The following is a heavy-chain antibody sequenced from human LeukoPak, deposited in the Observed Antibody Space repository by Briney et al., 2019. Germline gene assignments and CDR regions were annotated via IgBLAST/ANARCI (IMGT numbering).Heavy chain of an antibody. CDR3: AKGFGIAWYVFLFDY. V-gene: IGHV4-61*02. J-gene: IGHJ4*02. D-gene: IGHD6-13*01. CDR1: GGSISSGTYY. CDR2: IYTSGST. Sequence: SETLSLTCTVSGGSISSGTYYWNWIRQPAGKGLEWIGRIYTSGSTNYNPSLKSRVTISVDTSKNQLSLNLNSVTAADTAVYYCAKGFGIAWYVFLFDYWGQGSLVTVSS.